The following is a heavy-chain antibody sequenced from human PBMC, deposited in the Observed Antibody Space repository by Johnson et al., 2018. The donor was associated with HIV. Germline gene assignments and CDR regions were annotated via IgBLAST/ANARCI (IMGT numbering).Heavy chain of an antibody. D-gene: IGHD3-22*01. CDR3: ARAMYDYGSSGNYYGGFDI. J-gene: IGHJ3*02. Sequence: EVQLVESGGGLVKPGGSLRLSCAASGFTFDDYGMSWVRQAPGKGLEWVSGINWNGENIGYADSVKGRCTVSRDNAKDSLFLEMNSLRVEDTAFYYCARAMYDYGSSGNYYGGFDIWGQGTMVSVFS. V-gene: IGHV3-20*04. CDR1: GFTFDDYG. CDR2: INWNGENI.